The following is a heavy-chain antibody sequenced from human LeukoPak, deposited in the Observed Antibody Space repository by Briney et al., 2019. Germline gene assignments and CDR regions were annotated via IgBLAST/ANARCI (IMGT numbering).Heavy chain of an antibody. Sequence: SETLSLTCTVSGGSISSGGYYWSWIRQHPGKGLEWIGYIYYGGSTYYNPSLKSRVTISVDTSKNQFSLKLSSVTAADTAVYYCARVWGSSWPRFDYWGQGTLVTVSS. CDR1: GGSISSGGYY. J-gene: IGHJ4*02. V-gene: IGHV4-31*03. CDR3: ARVWGSSWPRFDY. CDR2: IYYGGST. D-gene: IGHD6-13*01.